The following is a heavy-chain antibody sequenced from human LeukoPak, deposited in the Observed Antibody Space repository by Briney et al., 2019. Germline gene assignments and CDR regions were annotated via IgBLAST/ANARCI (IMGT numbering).Heavy chain of an antibody. Sequence: GGSLRPSCAASGFTFSSYWMSWVRQAPGKGLEWVGNIKQVGSETYFVDSVKGRFTISRDNAKNSLYLQMNNLRAEDTAVYYCARDAMSRTADYWGQGTLVTVSS. D-gene: IGHD2-2*01. CDR2: IKQVGSET. J-gene: IGHJ4*02. CDR3: ARDAMSRTADY. V-gene: IGHV3-7*01. CDR1: GFTFSSYW.